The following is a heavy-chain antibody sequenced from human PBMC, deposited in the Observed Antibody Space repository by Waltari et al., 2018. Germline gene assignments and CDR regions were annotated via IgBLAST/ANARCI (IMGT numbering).Heavy chain of an antibody. D-gene: IGHD2-15*01. V-gene: IGHV4-34*01. J-gene: IGHJ4*02. Sequence: QVQLQQWGAGLLKPSETLSLTCAVYGGSFSGYYWSWIRPPPGKGLEWIGEINHSGSTNYNPSLKSRVTISVDTSKNQFSLKLSSVTAADTAVYYCARLFSGGRSPLDYWGQGTLVTVSS. CDR2: INHSGST. CDR1: GGSFSGYY. CDR3: ARLFSGGRSPLDY.